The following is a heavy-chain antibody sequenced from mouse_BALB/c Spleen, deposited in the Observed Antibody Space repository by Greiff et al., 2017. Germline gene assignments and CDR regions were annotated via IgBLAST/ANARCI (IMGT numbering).Heavy chain of an antibody. CDR2: INPSTGYT. Sequence: VQLQQSGAELAKPGASVKMSCKASGYTFTSYWMHWVKQRPGQGLEWIGYINPSTGYTEYNQKFKDKATLTADKSSSTAYMQLSSLTSEDSAVYYCARSPLRSGAMDYWGQGTSVTVSS. J-gene: IGHJ4*01. CDR3: ARSPLRSGAMDY. D-gene: IGHD3-1*01. V-gene: IGHV1-7*01. CDR1: GYTFTSYW.